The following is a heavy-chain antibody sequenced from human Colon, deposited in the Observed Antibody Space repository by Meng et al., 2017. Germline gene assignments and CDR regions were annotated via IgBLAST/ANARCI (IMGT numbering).Heavy chain of an antibody. J-gene: IGHJ4*02. V-gene: IGHV4-59*01. CDR1: GGSINNYY. Sequence: QVQLQESGPGLVKPSETLSVNCTVSGGSINNYYWSWIRQSPGKGLEWIGYIYYSGSTNYNPSLKSRVTISVDTSKNQFSLKLRPVTSADTAVYYCARGGAWLQSFDYWGQGTLVTVSS. D-gene: IGHD5-24*01. CDR3: ARGGAWLQSFDY. CDR2: IYYSGST.